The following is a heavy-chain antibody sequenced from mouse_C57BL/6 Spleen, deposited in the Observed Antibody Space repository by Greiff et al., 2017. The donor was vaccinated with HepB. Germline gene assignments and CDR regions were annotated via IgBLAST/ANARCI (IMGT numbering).Heavy chain of an antibody. CDR3: ARRAMVYFDY. Sequence: EVHLVESGGGLVKPGGSLKLSCAASGFTFSSYTMSWVRQTPEKRLEWVATISGGGGNTYYPDSVKGRFTISRDNAKNTLYLQMSSLRSEDTALYYCARRAMVYFDYWGQGTTLTVSS. D-gene: IGHD1-1*02. J-gene: IGHJ2*01. CDR1: GFTFSSYT. V-gene: IGHV5-9*01. CDR2: ISGGGGNT.